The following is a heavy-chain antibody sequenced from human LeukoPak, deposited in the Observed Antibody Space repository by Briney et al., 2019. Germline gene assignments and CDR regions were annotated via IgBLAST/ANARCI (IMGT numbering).Heavy chain of an antibody. J-gene: IGHJ3*02. Sequence: SETLSLTCTVSGGSISSSSYYWGWIRQPPGKGLEWIGSIYYSGSTYYNPSLKSRVTISVDTSKNQFSLKLSSVTAADTAVYYCARPDIAAAGINAFDIWGQGTMVTVSS. CDR3: ARPDIAAAGINAFDI. CDR1: GGSISSSSYY. CDR2: IYYSGST. V-gene: IGHV4-39*01. D-gene: IGHD6-13*01.